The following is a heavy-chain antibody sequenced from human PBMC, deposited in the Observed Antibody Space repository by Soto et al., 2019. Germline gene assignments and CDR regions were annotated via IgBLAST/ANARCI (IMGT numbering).Heavy chain of an antibody. V-gene: IGHV3-30*18. CDR2: ISYDGSNK. Sequence: GGSLRLSCAASGFTFSSYGMHWVRQAPGKGLEWVAVISYDGSNKYYADSVKGRFTISRDNSKNTLYLQMNSLRADDTAVYYCAKDAYYYDSSGYSPPGYFDYSGQGTLGTVS. J-gene: IGHJ4*02. D-gene: IGHD3-22*01. CDR3: AKDAYYYDSSGYSPPGYFDY. CDR1: GFTFSSYG.